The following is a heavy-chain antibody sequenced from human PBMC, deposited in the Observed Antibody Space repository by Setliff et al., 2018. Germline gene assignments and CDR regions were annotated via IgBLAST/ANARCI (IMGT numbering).Heavy chain of an antibody. CDR1: GYTFTGYY. CDR3: AREKKNIVVVPAAIGGGADYYYYMDV. J-gene: IGHJ6*03. D-gene: IGHD2-2*01. Sequence: GASVKVSCKASGYTFTGYYMHWVRQAPGKGLEWMGGFDPEDGETIYAQKFQGRVTMTEDTSTDTAYMELSSLRSEDTAVYYCAREKKNIVVVPAAIGGGADYYYYMDVWGKGTTVTVSS. V-gene: IGHV1-24*01. CDR2: FDPEDGET.